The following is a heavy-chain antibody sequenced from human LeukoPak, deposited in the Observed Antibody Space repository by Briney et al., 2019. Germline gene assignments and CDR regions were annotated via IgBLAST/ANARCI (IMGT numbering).Heavy chain of an antibody. J-gene: IGHJ5*02. D-gene: IGHD3-3*01. V-gene: IGHV1-46*01. CDR3: ARVRGTRTIFGVVTNWFDP. CDR1: GYTFTSYY. CDR2: INPSGGST. Sequence: ASVKASCKASGYTFTSYYMHWVRQAPGQGLEWMGIINPSGGSTSYAQKFQGRVTMTRDTSTSTVYMELSSLRSEDTAVYYCARVRGTRTIFGVVTNWFDPWGQGTLVTVSS.